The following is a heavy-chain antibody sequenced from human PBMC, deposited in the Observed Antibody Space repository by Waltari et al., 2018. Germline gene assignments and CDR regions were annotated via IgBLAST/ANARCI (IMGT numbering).Heavy chain of an antibody. CDR3: AKGLSGSYDY. D-gene: IGHD1-26*01. V-gene: IGHV3-23*03. J-gene: IGHJ4*02. CDR1: GFTFSSYA. Sequence: EVQLLESGGGLVQPGGSLRLSCAASGFTFSSYAISWVRQAPGKGLEWVSVFYSGGRTYYADSVKGRFTISRDNSKNTLYLQMNSLRAEDTAVYYCAKGLSGSYDYWGQGTLVTVSS. CDR2: FYSGGRT.